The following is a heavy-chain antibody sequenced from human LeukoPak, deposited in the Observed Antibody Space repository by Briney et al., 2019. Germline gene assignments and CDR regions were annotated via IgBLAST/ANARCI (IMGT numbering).Heavy chain of an antibody. J-gene: IGHJ4*02. CDR3: ARDRPISGAVPAASRYYFDY. CDR1: GGSISSYC. V-gene: IGHV4-59*01. D-gene: IGHD2-2*01. CDR2: IYYSGST. Sequence: PSETLSLTCTVSGGSISSYCWSRIRQPPGKGLEWIGYIYYSGSTNYNPSLKSRVTISVDTSKNQFSLKLSSVTAADTAVYYCARDRPISGAVPAASRYYFDYWGQGTLVTVSS.